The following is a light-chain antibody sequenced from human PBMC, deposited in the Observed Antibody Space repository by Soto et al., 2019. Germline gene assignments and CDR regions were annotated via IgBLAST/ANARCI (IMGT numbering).Light chain of an antibody. CDR1: SGHSSYT. CDR2: LEDTGSY. J-gene: IGLJ2*01. Sequence: QLVLTQSSSASTSLGSSVKLTCTRSSGHSSYTIEWQQQKQRKAPRYLMKLEDTGSYNKESGVPDRFSGSSSGADRYLTSSNIQYEDEADYYCETWGSNSVLFGGGTKLTVL. CDR3: ETWGSNSVL. V-gene: IGLV4-60*02.